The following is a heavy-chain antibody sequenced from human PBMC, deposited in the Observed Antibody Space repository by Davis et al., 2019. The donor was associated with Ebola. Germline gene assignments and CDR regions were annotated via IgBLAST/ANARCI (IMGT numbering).Heavy chain of an antibody. Sequence: GESLKISCAASGFTVSSNYMSWVRQAPGKGLEWVSVIYSGGSTYYADSVKGRFTISRHNSKNTLYLQMNSLRAEDTAVYYCARAPRRYCTGGVCYLEVAEYFQHWGQGTLVTVSS. V-gene: IGHV3-53*04. CDR2: IYSGGST. CDR3: ARAPRRYCTGGVCYLEVAEYFQH. CDR1: GFTVSSNY. D-gene: IGHD2-8*02. J-gene: IGHJ1*01.